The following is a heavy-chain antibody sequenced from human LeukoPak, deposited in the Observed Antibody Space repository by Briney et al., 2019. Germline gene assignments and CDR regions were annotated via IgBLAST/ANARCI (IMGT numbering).Heavy chain of an antibody. CDR2: INSDGNIT. D-gene: IGHD6-19*01. J-gene: IGHJ4*02. Sequence: GGSLRLSCAASGFTFSSYWMHWVRHAPGKGLAWVSRINSDGNITTYADSVKGRFTISRDNAKNTLYLQMNSLRAEDTAVYYCARESSGSRYFDYWGQGTLVTVSS. CDR3: ARESSGSRYFDY. CDR1: GFTFSSYW. V-gene: IGHV3-74*01.